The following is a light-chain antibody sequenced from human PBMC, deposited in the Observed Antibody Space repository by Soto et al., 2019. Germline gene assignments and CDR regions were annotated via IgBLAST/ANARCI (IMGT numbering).Light chain of an antibody. V-gene: IGKV3D-20*02. CDR3: QQCFDWPKIT. CDR1: QSVSSSF. Sequence: ESLLTQSPVTLSLSPGGSATLSCRPSQSVSSSFLAWFQQKRGQAPRLLIYGASDRATGIPDRFRGSGSGTDFTLTITRLEPEDFGVFYCQQCFDWPKITFGHGTRLEIK. CDR2: GAS. J-gene: IGKJ5*01.